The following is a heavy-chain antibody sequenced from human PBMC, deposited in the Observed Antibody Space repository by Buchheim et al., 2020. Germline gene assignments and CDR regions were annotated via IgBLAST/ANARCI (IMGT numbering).Heavy chain of an antibody. D-gene: IGHD4-17*01. CDR2: IYYSGST. J-gene: IGHJ4*02. CDR1: GGSISSYY. CDR3: ARTIPDYGDYQDY. Sequence: QVQLQESGPGLVKPSETLSLTCTVSGGSISSYYWSWIRQPPGKGLEWIGYIYYSGSTYYNPSLKSRVTISVDTSKNQFSLKLSSVTAADTAVYYCARTIPDYGDYQDYWGQGTL. V-gene: IGHV4-30-4*08.